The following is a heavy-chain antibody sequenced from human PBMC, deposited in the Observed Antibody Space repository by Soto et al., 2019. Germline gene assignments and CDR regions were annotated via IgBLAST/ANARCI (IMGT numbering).Heavy chain of an antibody. V-gene: IGHV1-18*01. Sequence: ASVKVSCKASGGTFSSYAISWVRQAPGQGLEWMGWISAYNGNTKYAQKFQGRVTMTTDTSTSTAYMELRSLRSDDTAVYYCARDPQIFDHWGQGTLVTVSS. CDR2: ISAYNGNT. J-gene: IGHJ4*02. CDR3: ARDPQIFDH. CDR1: GGTFSSYA.